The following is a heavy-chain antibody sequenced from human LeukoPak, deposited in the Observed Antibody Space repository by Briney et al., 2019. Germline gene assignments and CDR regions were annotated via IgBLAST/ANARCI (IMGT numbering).Heavy chain of an antibody. CDR3: AKGSNWNDEFDY. Sequence: GGSLRLSCAASGFTFSSYAFNWVRQTPGKGLEWVSAISNDGINTYSADSVKGRFSISRDNSKNTLYLQMNSLRAEDTAVYFCAKGSNWNDEFDYWGQGTLVTVSS. J-gene: IGHJ4*02. V-gene: IGHV3-23*01. D-gene: IGHD1-20*01. CDR1: GFTFSSYA. CDR2: ISNDGINT.